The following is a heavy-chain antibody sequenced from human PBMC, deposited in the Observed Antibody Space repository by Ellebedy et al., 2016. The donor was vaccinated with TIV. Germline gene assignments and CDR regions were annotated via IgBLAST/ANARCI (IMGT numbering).Heavy chain of an antibody. Sequence: PGGSLRLSCAVSGFTVSTNYLSCVRQAPGQGLQWVSTIYSAGTTYYADSVRGRFTISRDNSKNTLYLQMKSLRADGTAVYYCANNWVVRGEGWNNGMDVWGQGTTVTVSS. CDR3: ANNWVVRGEGWNNGMDV. J-gene: IGHJ6*02. CDR1: GFTVSTNY. CDR2: IYSAGTT. V-gene: IGHV3-66*01. D-gene: IGHD3-10*01.